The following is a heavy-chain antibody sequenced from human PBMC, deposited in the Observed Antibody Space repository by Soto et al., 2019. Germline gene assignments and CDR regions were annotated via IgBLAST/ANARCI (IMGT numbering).Heavy chain of an antibody. CDR2: TYYRSKWNN. CDR1: GNNVSTNSAG. Sequence: SQTLSLTCVISGNNVSTNSAGWNWIRQSPSRGLEWLGRTYYRSKWNNDYAASVKGRITVNPDTSKNQFSLQSNSVTPEDTGVYYCARNSWNAPPAFDFWGQGIQVTVS. V-gene: IGHV6-1*01. CDR3: ARNSWNAPPAFDF. D-gene: IGHD1-1*01. J-gene: IGHJ4*02.